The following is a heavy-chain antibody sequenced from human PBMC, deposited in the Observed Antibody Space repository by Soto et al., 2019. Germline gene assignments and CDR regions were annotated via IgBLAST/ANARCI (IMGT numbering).Heavy chain of an antibody. CDR3: ARGVENIVVVLDVFGYYGMDV. V-gene: IGHV1-3*01. CDR2: INAGNGNT. CDR1: GYSFTSYA. Sequence: ASVKVSCKASGYSFTSYAVYWVRQAPGQRLEWMGWINAGNGNTKYSQKLQGRVTFTGDTSASTAHMELSSLRSEDTAVYFCARGVENIVVVLDVFGYYGMDVWGQGTTVTVSS. D-gene: IGHD2-2*01. J-gene: IGHJ6*02.